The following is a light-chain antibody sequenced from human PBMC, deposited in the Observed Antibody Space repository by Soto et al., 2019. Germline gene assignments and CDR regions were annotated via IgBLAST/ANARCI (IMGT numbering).Light chain of an antibody. V-gene: IGKV2-28*01. J-gene: IGKJ1*01. Sequence: DIVMTQSPLSLSVTPGEPASISCRSSQSLLHTSGDNYLDWYLQRPGQSPQLLIYLCSKRASGVSDRFSGSGSGTRFTLRISRVEAEDVGFYYCMQAQQIPRTFGQGTKGEIK. CDR1: QSLLHTSGDNY. CDR2: LCS. CDR3: MQAQQIPRT.